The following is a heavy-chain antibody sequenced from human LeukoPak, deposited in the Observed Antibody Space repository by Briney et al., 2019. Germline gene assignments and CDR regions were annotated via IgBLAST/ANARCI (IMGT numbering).Heavy chain of an antibody. V-gene: IGHV3-23*01. D-gene: IGHD3-22*01. CDR1: GFTFSNYA. Sequence: AGGSLRLSCAASGFTFSNYAMSWVRQAPGKGLEWVSAISSGGDTSGDSTYYADSVRGRFTISRDNSKNTLYLQMNSLRAEDTALYYCAKDQNYYDSKPEIWGQGTMVTVSS. CDR2: ISSGGDTSGDST. J-gene: IGHJ3*02. CDR3: AKDQNYYDSKPEI.